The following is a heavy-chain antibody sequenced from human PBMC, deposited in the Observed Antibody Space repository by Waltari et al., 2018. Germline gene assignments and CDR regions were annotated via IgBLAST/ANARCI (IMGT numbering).Heavy chain of an antibody. Sequence: QVQLQQWGAGLLKPSETLSLTCAVYGGSFSGYYWSWIRQPPGKGLEWIGEINHSGSTNYNPSLKSRVTISVDTSKNQFSLKLSSVTAADTAVYYCARGSAARFDYWGQGTLVTVSS. CDR2: INHSGST. CDR3: ARGSAARFDY. J-gene: IGHJ4*02. D-gene: IGHD6-6*01. CDR1: GGSFSGYY. V-gene: IGHV4-34*01.